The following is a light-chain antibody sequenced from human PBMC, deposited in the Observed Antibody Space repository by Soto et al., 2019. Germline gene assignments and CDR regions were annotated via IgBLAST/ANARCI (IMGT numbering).Light chain of an antibody. J-gene: IGKJ4*01. CDR3: QQYDSYPLT. CDR2: EAS. Sequence: DVQMTQSPSTLAASEGDTVTITCRASQSINVWLAWYQQRPGKAPKLLIYEASTLESGVPSRFSGSASGTEFTLTISRLQPDDLGTYYCQQYDSYPLTFGGGTKVDI. CDR1: QSINVW. V-gene: IGKV1-5*03.